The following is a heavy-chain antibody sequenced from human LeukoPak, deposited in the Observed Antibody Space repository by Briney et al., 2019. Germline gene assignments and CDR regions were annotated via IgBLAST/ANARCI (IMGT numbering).Heavy chain of an antibody. J-gene: IGHJ6*02. CDR2: IYYGGST. CDR1: GGSISSYY. D-gene: IGHD5-12*01. V-gene: IGHV4-59*08. Sequence: PSETLSLTCTVSGGSISSYYWSWIRQPPGKGLEWIGYIYYGGSTNYNPSLKSRVTMSVDTSKNQFSLKLSSVTAADTAVYYCASLYSDYYYGMDVWGQGTTVTVSS. CDR3: ASLYSDYYYGMDV.